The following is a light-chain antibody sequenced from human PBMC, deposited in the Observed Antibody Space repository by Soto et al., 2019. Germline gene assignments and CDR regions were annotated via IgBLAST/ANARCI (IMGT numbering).Light chain of an antibody. CDR2: GAS. CDR3: QQYGSSPLT. V-gene: IGKV3-20*01. J-gene: IGKJ4*01. CDR1: QSVSSNY. Sequence: PGERATLSCRASQSVSSNYLAWYQQKPGQAPRLFIYGASSRATGIPDRFSGSGSGTDFTLTISRLEPEDFVVYYCQQYGSSPLTFGGGTKVEIK.